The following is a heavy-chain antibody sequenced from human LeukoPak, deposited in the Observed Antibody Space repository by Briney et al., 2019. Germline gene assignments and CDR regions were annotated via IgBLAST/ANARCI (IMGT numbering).Heavy chain of an antibody. CDR2: ISGSGGST. CDR1: YA. J-gene: IGHJ4*02. D-gene: IGHD6-19*01. Sequence: YAMSWVRXAPGKGLEWVSAISGSGGSTYYADSVKGRFTISRDNSKNTLYLQMNSLRAEDTAVYYCAKVGGSGWFSFDYWGQGTLVTVSS. V-gene: IGHV3-23*01. CDR3: AKVGGSGWFSFDY.